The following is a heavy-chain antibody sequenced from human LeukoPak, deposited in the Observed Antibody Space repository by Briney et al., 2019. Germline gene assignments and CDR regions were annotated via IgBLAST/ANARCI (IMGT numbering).Heavy chain of an antibody. D-gene: IGHD3-9*01. J-gene: IGHJ4*02. CDR3: ARGRYYDILTGYYLIDY. CDR2: MNPNSGNT. Sequence: GASVKVSCKASGYTFTSYDINWVRQATGQGLEWMGWMNPNSGNTGYAQKFQGRVTMTRNTSISTAYMELSSLRSEDTAVYYCARGRYYDILTGYYLIDYWGQGTLVTVSS. V-gene: IGHV1-8*01. CDR1: GYTFTSYD.